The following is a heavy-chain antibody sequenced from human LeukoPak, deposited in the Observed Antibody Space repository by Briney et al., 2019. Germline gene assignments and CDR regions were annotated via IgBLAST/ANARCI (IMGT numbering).Heavy chain of an antibody. CDR3: ARDAASSSWYQGGWFDP. Sequence: ASVKVSCKASGYTFTSYYTHWVRQAPGQGLEWMGIINPSGGSTSYAQKFQRRVTMTRDTSTSTVYMELSSLRSEDTAVYYCARDAASSSWYQGGWFDPWGQGTLVTVSS. J-gene: IGHJ5*02. CDR1: GYTFTSYY. CDR2: INPSGGST. V-gene: IGHV1-46*01. D-gene: IGHD6-13*01.